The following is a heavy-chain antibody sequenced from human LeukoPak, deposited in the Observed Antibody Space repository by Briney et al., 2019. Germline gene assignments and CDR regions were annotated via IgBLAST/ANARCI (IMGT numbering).Heavy chain of an antibody. CDR1: GGSISSGGYY. D-gene: IGHD4-17*01. Sequence: TSETLSLTCTVSGGSISSGGYYWSWIRQHPGKGLEWIGYIYYSGSTYYNPSLKSRVTISVDTSKNQFSLKLSSVTAADTAVCYCARVFSLRYYFDYWGQGTLVTVSS. CDR3: ARVFSLRYYFDY. CDR2: IYYSGST. J-gene: IGHJ4*02. V-gene: IGHV4-31*03.